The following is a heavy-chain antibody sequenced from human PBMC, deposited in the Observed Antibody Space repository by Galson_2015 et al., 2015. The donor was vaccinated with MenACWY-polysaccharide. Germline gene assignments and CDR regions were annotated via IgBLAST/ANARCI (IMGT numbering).Heavy chain of an antibody. V-gene: IGHV3-48*01. CDR2: ISSSSSTI. D-gene: IGHD2-2*01. Sequence: SLRLSCAASGFTFSSYSMNWVRQAPGKGLEWVSYISSSSSTIHYADSVKGRFTISRDNAKNSLFLQMNSLRAEDTAVYYCARLHCSSTSCYPTDYYYYGMDVWGQGTTATVSS. CDR3: ARLHCSSTSCYPTDYYYYGMDV. J-gene: IGHJ6*02. CDR1: GFTFSSYS.